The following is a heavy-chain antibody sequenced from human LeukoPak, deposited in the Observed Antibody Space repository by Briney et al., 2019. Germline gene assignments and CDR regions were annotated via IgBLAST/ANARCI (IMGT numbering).Heavy chain of an antibody. Sequence: PGGSLRLCCAASGFTFSTYSMNWARQAPGKGLEWVSSSSSSSSSKYYADSVKGRFTISRDNAKNSLDLQMNSLGAEDTAVYYCARGRTDYDFWSGYLFDYWGQGTLVTVSS. D-gene: IGHD3-3*01. J-gene: IGHJ4*02. CDR1: GFTFSTYS. CDR3: ARGRTDYDFWSGYLFDY. V-gene: IGHV3-21*01. CDR2: SSSSSSSK.